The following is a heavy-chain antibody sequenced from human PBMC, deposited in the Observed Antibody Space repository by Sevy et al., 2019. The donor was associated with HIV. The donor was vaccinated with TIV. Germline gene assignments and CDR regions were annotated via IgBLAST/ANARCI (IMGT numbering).Heavy chain of an antibody. CDR1: GGSISSSDSY. Sequence: SETLSLTCTVSGGSISSSDSYWSWIRQPPGKGREWIGYIHFSGGTYYNPFLKSRVAMSVDTSERQFSLRLSFMTAADTAVYYCANKRGYSHGPFDYWGQGALVTVSS. CDR3: ANKRGYSHGPFDY. J-gene: IGHJ4*02. CDR2: IHFSGGT. V-gene: IGHV4-30-4*01. D-gene: IGHD5-12*01.